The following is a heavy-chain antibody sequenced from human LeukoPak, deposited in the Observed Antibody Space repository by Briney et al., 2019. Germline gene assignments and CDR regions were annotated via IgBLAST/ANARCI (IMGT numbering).Heavy chain of an antibody. CDR3: ARTTDWATYYFDY. J-gene: IGHJ4*02. CDR2: IIPIFGTA. CDR1: GYTFTDYY. D-gene: IGHD3-9*01. V-gene: IGHV1-69*13. Sequence: SVKVSCKASGYTFTDYYIHWVRQAPGQGLEWMGGIIPIFGTANYAQKFQGRVTIAADESTSTAYMELSSLRSEDTAVYYCARTTDWATYYFDYWGQGTLVTVSS.